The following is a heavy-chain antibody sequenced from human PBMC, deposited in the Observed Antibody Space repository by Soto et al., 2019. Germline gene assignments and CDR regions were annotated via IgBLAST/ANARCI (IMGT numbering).Heavy chain of an antibody. Sequence: EVQLVESGGGLVKPGGSLRLSCAASGFTFSNAWMNWVRQAPGKGLEWVGRIKSKTDGGTTDYAAPVKCRFTISRDDSKNTLYLQMNRLKPEETAVYYCTTDKRAYYYGSGSYYKIYYYYGMDVWGQGTTVTVSS. CDR1: GFTFSNAW. V-gene: IGHV3-15*07. J-gene: IGHJ6*02. CDR2: IKSKTDGGTT. CDR3: TTDKRAYYYGSGSYYKIYYYYGMDV. D-gene: IGHD3-10*01.